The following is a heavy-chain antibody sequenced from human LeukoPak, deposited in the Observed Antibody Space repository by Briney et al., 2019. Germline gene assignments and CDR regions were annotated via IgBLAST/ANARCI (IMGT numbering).Heavy chain of an antibody. Sequence: SQTLSLTCTVSGGSISSGSYYWSWIRQPAGKGLEWIGRIYTSGSTHYNPSLKSRVTISVDTSKNQFSLKLSSVTAADTAVYYCARNIAARTDYYYGMDVWGQGTTVTVSS. V-gene: IGHV4-61*02. CDR2: IYTSGST. CDR1: GGSISSGSYY. CDR3: ARNIAARTDYYYGMDV. J-gene: IGHJ6*02. D-gene: IGHD6-6*01.